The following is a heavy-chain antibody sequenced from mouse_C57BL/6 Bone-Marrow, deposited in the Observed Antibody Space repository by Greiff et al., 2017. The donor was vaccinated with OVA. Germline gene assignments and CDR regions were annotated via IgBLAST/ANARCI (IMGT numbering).Heavy chain of an antibody. CDR2: IDPSDSYT. Sequence: QVQLQQPGAELVMPGASVKLSCKASGYTFTSYWMHWVKQRPGQGLEWIGEIDPSDSYTNYNQKFKGKSTLTVDKSSSTAYMQLSSLTSEDSAVYYCARPSHYYGSSYRDYWGQGTTLTVSS. V-gene: IGHV1-69*01. D-gene: IGHD1-1*01. CDR1: GYTFTSYW. J-gene: IGHJ2*01. CDR3: ARPSHYYGSSYRDY.